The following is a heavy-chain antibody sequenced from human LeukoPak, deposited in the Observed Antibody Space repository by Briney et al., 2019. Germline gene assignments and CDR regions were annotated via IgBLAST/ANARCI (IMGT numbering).Heavy chain of an antibody. CDR2: IIPILGIA. CDR1: GGTFSSYA. Sequence: LVKVSCKASGGTFSSYAISWVRQAPGQGLEWMGRIIPILGIANYAQKFQGRVTITADKSTSTAYMELSSLRSEDTAVYYCARDYYYDSSGYFYFDYWGQGTLVTVSS. V-gene: IGHV1-69*04. CDR3: ARDYYYDSSGYFYFDY. J-gene: IGHJ4*02. D-gene: IGHD3-22*01.